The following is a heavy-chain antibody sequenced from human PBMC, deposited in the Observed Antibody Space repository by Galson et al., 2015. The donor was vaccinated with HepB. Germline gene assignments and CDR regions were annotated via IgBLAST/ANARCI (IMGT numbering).Heavy chain of an antibody. D-gene: IGHD1-26*01. CDR3: ARLDVRLPRIVGLDY. V-gene: IGHV3-21*01. CDR1: GFTFSSYS. Sequence: SLRLSCAASGFTFSSYSMNWVRQAPGKGLEWVSSISSSSSYIYYADSVKGRFTISRDNAKNSLYLQMNSLRAEDTAVYYCARLDVRLPRIVGLDYWGQGTLVTVSS. J-gene: IGHJ4*02. CDR2: ISSSSSYI.